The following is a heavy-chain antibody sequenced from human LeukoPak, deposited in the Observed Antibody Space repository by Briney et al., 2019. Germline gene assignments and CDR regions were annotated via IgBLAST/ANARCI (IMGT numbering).Heavy chain of an antibody. J-gene: IGHJ4*02. D-gene: IGHD1-1*01. Sequence: PGGSLRLSCAASGFTFSSYWMSWVRQAPGKGLEWVANIKQDGSEKYYVDSVKGRFTISRDNAKNSLYLQMNSLRAEDTAVYYCAKVAERSTPPGLWDYWGQGTLVTVSS. CDR2: IKQDGSEK. CDR1: GFTFSSYW. CDR3: AKVAERSTPPGLWDY. V-gene: IGHV3-7*01.